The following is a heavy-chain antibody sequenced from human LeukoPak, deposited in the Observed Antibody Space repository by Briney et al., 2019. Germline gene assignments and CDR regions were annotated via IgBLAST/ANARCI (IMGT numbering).Heavy chain of an antibody. CDR1: GVSFSSFA. V-gene: IGHV3-23*01. Sequence: PGGSLRLSCAASGVSFSSFAMTWVRQSPGKGLEWVSSINGRGDGPFYADSVKGRFTISSDNSTHTVDLQLNSLRHGDPALYYCPNDSPLSQGRHPYYFDYWGLGTLVTVSS. CDR2: INGRGDGP. CDR3: PNDSPLSQGRHPYYFDY. J-gene: IGHJ4*02.